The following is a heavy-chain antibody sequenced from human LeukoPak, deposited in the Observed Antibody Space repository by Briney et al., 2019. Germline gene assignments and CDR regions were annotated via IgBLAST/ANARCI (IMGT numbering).Heavy chain of an antibody. Sequence: PSETLSLTCAVYGGSFSGYYWSWIRQPPGKGLEWIGEINHSGSTNYNPSLKSRVTISVDTSKNQFSLKLSSVTAADTAVYYCARGFGIAAAGTGNWFDPWGQGTLVTVSS. CDR2: INHSGST. CDR1: GGSFSGYY. D-gene: IGHD6-13*01. V-gene: IGHV4-34*01. CDR3: ARGFGIAAAGTGNWFDP. J-gene: IGHJ5*02.